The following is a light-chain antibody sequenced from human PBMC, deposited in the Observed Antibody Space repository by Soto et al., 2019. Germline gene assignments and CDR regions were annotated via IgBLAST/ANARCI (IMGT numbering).Light chain of an antibody. CDR1: SSDSGESNY. CDR2: AAS. V-gene: IGLV2-14*01. Sequence: QSVLTEPACVSGCPGQAITISCTGTSSDSGESNYVSLYLLHPGRAPRLLIYAASYRPSGVSHRFSGSKFGNTASLTISGLQAEDEADYHCSSYSSGSTLEVFGTGTKVTVL. J-gene: IGLJ1*01. CDR3: SSYSSGSTLEV.